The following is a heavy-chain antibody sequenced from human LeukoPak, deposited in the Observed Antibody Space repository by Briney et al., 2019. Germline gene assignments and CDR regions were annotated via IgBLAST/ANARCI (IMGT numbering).Heavy chain of an antibody. D-gene: IGHD3-22*01. Sequence: SVKVSCKASGGTFSSYAISWVRQAPGQGLEWMGRIIPIFGTANYAQKFQGRVTITTDESTSTAYMELSSLRSEDTAVYYCSFFNYYDRSGYLKRHISDYWGQGTLVTVSS. CDR3: SFFNYYDRSGYLKRHISDY. V-gene: IGHV1-69*05. CDR1: GGTFSSYA. CDR2: IIPIFGTA. J-gene: IGHJ4*02.